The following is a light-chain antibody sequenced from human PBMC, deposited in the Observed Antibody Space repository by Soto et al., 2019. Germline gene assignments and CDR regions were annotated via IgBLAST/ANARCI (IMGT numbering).Light chain of an antibody. CDR2: EVS. CDR3: SSYTALSNSLV. V-gene: IGLV2-8*01. CDR1: TNDVGGFNY. J-gene: IGLJ1*01. Sequence: QSALTQPPSASGSPGQSVTISCTGTTNDVGGFNYVSWYRQYPGKAPKLILYEVSQRPSGVPDRFSGSKSGNTASLTVSGLQAEDEADYYCSSYTALSNSLVFGAGTKLTVL.